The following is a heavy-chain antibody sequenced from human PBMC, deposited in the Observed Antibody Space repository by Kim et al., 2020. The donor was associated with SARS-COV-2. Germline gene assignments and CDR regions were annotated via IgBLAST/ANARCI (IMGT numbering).Heavy chain of an antibody. V-gene: IGHV4-59*13. CDR3: ARDQGLWFGELFYYYGMDV. D-gene: IGHD3-10*01. J-gene: IGHJ6*02. CDR1: GGSISSYY. CDR2: IYYSGST. Sequence: SETLSLTCTVSGGSISSYYWSWIRQPPGKGLEWIGYIYYSGSTNYNPSLKSRVTISVDTSKNQFSLKLSSVTAADTAVYYCARDQGLWFGELFYYYGMDVWGQGTTVTVSS.